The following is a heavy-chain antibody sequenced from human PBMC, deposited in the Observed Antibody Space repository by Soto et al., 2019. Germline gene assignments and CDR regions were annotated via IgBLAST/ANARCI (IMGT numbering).Heavy chain of an antibody. CDR3: ARWRYGDY. Sequence: QVHLVQSGAEVRKPGASVKVSCKGSGYTFTTYGITWVRQAPGQGLEWMGWISAHNDNTNYAQKVQGRVTVTRDTSTSTAYMELRTLRSDDTAVYDCARWRYGDYGGQGALVTVSS. J-gene: IGHJ4*02. CDR2: ISAHNDNT. V-gene: IGHV1-18*01. D-gene: IGHD1-1*01. CDR1: GYTFTTYG.